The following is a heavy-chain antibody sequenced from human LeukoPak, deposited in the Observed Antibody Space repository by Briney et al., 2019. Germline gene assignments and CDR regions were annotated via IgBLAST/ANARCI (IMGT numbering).Heavy chain of an antibody. J-gene: IGHJ3*02. CDR1: GGSISSYY. CDR2: IYYSGST. Sequence: SETLSLTCTVSGGSISSYYWSWIRQPPGKGLEWIGYIYYSGSTNYNPSLKSRVTISVDTSKNLFSLKLSSVTAADTAVYYCARHISLFRGAAGDAFDIWGQGTMVTVSS. V-gene: IGHV4-59*08. D-gene: IGHD3-10*01. CDR3: ARHISLFRGAAGDAFDI.